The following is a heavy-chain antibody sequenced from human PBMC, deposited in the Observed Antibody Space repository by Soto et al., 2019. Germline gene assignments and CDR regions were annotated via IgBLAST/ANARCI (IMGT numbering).Heavy chain of an antibody. D-gene: IGHD4-17*01. J-gene: IGHJ4*02. CDR1: GFSFSNYW. Sequence: GGSLRLSCAASGFSFSNYWMNWVRQAPGKGLEWVSAISASSSSTYYADSVKGRFTISRDNSKKTLHLQMDSLRADDTAVYYCAKPGYAGSYGDSRGRDKYYIDYWGQGALVTVSS. CDR3: AKPGYAGSYGDSRGRDKYYIDY. CDR2: ISASSSST. V-gene: IGHV3-23*01.